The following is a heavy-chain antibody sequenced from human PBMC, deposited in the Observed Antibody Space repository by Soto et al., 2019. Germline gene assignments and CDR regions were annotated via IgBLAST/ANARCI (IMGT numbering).Heavy chain of an antibody. D-gene: IGHD6-6*01. CDR1: GGTFSSYA. Sequence: QVQLVQSGSEVKKPGSSVKGSCKASGGTFSSYAISWVRQAPGQGLEWMGGIIPIFGTANYAQKFQGRVTITADKSTSTSYLELRSLISEDTAVYYCARRSSPYGMDVCGQGTTVTVSS. CDR3: ARRSSPYGMDV. CDR2: IIPIFGTA. V-gene: IGHV1-69*06. J-gene: IGHJ6*02.